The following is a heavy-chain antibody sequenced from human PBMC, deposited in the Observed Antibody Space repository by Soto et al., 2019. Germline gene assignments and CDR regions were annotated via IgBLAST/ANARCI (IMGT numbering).Heavy chain of an antibody. D-gene: IGHD2-2*01. CDR2: ISYDGSNK. V-gene: IGHV3-30-3*01. CDR1: GFTFSSYA. J-gene: IGHJ6*02. Sequence: GGSLRLSCAASGFTFSSYAMHWVRQAPGKGLEWVAVISYDGSNKYYADSVKGRFTISRDNSKNTLYLQMNSLRAEDTAVYYCASPMTQLIYYYGMDGWGQGTTVTVSS. CDR3: ASPMTQLIYYYGMDG.